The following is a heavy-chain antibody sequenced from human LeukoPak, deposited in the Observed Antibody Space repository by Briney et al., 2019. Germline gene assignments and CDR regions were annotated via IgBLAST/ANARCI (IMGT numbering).Heavy chain of an antibody. CDR1: GGSFSGYY. D-gene: IGHD5-18*01. CDR2: INHSGST. CDR3: ARWGAMVN. V-gene: IGHV4-34*01. J-gene: IGHJ4*02. Sequence: SETLSLTCAVYGGSFSGYYWSWIRQPPGKGLEWIGEINHSGSTNYNPSLKGRVTISVDTSKSQFPLKLSSVTAADTAVYYCARWGAMVNWGQGTLVTVSS.